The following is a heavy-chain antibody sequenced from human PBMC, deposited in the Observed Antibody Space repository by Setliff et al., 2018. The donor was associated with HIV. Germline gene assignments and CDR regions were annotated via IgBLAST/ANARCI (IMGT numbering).Heavy chain of an antibody. J-gene: IGHJ3*02. Sequence: PSETLSLTCTVSGGSISSGGYYWSWIRQHPGKGLEYIGYIYYSGSTYYNPSLKSRVTISVDTSKNQFSLGLNSVTAADTAVYYCARDGIYDYSNYVDAFDIWGQGTMVTVSS. CDR2: IYYSGST. V-gene: IGHV4-31*03. CDR3: ARDGIYDYSNYVDAFDI. D-gene: IGHD4-4*01. CDR1: GGSISSGGYY.